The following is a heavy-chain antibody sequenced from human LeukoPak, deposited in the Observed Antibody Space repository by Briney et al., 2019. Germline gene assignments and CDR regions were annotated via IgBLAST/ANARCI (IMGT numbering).Heavy chain of an antibody. J-gene: IGHJ4*02. CDR3: ARGSYGGNYFDS. Sequence: PGGSLRLSCAASGFTLSSYEMNWVRQAPGKGLEWVSYISTRGSTIYYADSVKGRFTISRDNAKNSLYLQMNSLRAEGTAVYYCARGSYGGNYFDSWGQGTLVTVSS. V-gene: IGHV3-48*03. D-gene: IGHD4-23*01. CDR2: ISTRGSTI. CDR1: GFTLSSYE.